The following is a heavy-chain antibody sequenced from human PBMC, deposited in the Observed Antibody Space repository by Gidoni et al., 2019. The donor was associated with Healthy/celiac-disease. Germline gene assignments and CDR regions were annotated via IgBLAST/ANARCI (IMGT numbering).Heavy chain of an antibody. Sequence: QVQLVQSGAEVKKPGASVKVSCKASGYTFTSYYMHWVRQAPGQGLEWMGIINPSGGSTSYAQKFQGRVTMTRDTSTSTVYMELSSLRSEDTAVYYCARAVVVVVAASWFDPWGQGTLVTVSS. CDR2: INPSGGST. D-gene: IGHD2-15*01. J-gene: IGHJ5*02. V-gene: IGHV1-46*01. CDR3: ARAVVVVVAASWFDP. CDR1: GYTFTSYY.